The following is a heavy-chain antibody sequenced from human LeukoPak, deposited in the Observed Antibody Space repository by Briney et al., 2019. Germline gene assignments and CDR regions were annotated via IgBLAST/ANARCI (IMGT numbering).Heavy chain of an antibody. V-gene: IGHV5-51*01. J-gene: IGHJ4*02. CDR3: ATTHDYGDYIFDY. D-gene: IGHD4-17*01. CDR2: IYPGDSDT. Sequence: GESLKISCEGSGYTLTSYWIGWVRQMPGKGLEWMGIIYPGDSDTRYSPSFQGQVTISADKSISTAYLQWSSLKASDTAMYYCATTHDYGDYIFDYWGQGTLVTVSS. CDR1: GYTLTSYW.